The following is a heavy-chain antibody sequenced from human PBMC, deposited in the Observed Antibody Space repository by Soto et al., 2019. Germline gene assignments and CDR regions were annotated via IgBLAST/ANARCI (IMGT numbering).Heavy chain of an antibody. CDR3: ARDRGGYSYGPIKPYYYYGMDV. D-gene: IGHD5-18*01. V-gene: IGHV4-31*03. CDR2: IYYSGST. J-gene: IGHJ6*02. CDR1: GGSISSGGYY. Sequence: PSETLSLTCTVSGGSISSGGYYWSWIRQHPGKGLEWIGYIYYSGSTYYNPSLKSRVTISVDTSKNQFSLKLSSVTAADTAVYHCARDRGGYSYGPIKPYYYYGMDVWGQGTTVTVSS.